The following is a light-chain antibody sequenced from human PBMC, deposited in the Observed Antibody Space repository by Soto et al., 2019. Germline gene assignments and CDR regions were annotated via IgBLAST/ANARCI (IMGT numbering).Light chain of an antibody. CDR1: QSVGSY. CDR3: QQRKNWPPIT. V-gene: IGKV3-11*01. Sequence: EVVLTQSPATLSLSPGERATLSCRASQSVGSYLAWFHQKPGQAPRLLIYDASNRAPGIPARFSGSGSGTDFTLTISSLDPEDVGVDYCQQRKNWPPITFGQGTRLEIK. J-gene: IGKJ5*01. CDR2: DAS.